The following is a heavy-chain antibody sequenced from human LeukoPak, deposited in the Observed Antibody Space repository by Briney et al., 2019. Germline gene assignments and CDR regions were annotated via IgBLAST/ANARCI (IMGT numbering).Heavy chain of an antibody. V-gene: IGHV3-11*03. CDR3: TRITVVAGNTYLADY. J-gene: IGHJ4*02. CDR2: ISGSSSYT. D-gene: IGHD6-19*01. CDR1: GFKFNLYA. Sequence: GGSLRLSCTTSGFKFNLYAMTWVRQAPGKGLEWVSYISGSSSYTNYADSVKGRFTISRDNANNSLYLQMNSLRAEDTAVYYCTRITVVAGNTYLADYWGQGTLVTVSS.